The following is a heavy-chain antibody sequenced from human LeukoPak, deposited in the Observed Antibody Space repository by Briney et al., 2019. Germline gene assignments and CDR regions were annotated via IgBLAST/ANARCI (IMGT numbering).Heavy chain of an antibody. V-gene: IGHV3-30*02. J-gene: IGHJ3*02. Sequence: GGSLRLSCAASGFTFSSYGMHWVRQAPGKGLEWVAFIRYDGSNKYYADSVKGRFTISRDNSKNTLYLQMNSLRAEDTAVYYCAKDFAGVVIHDAFDIWGQGTMVTVSS. CDR3: AKDFAGVVIHDAFDI. D-gene: IGHD3-3*01. CDR2: IRYDGSNK. CDR1: GFTFSSYG.